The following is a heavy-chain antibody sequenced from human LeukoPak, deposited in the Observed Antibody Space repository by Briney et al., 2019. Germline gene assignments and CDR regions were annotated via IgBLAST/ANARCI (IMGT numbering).Heavy chain of an antibody. Sequence: GRSLRLSCAPSGFTSIIFSINWGLRAPGEGLEWVSSISGGIIYIYYADSVKGRFTISRDNSKNTLYLQMNSLRAEDTAVYYCAKDAGTWGYGYYFDYCGQGTLVTVSS. CDR2: ISGGIIYI. D-gene: IGHD7-27*01. V-gene: IGHV3-21*01. J-gene: IGHJ4*02. CDR1: GFTSIIFS. CDR3: AKDAGTWGYGYYFDY.